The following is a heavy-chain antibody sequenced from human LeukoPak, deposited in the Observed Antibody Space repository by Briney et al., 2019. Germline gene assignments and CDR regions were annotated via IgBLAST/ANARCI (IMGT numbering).Heavy chain of an antibody. V-gene: IGHV4-59*01. CDR3: ARGSDSSAEDYFDY. D-gene: IGHD6-19*01. CDR2: IYYSGST. CDR1: GDSISSYY. Sequence: SETLSLTCTVSGDSISSYYWSWIRQPPGKGLEWIGYIYYSGSTNYNPSLKSRVTISVDTSKNQFSLKLSSVTAADTAVYYCARGSDSSAEDYFDYWGQGTLVTVSS. J-gene: IGHJ4*02.